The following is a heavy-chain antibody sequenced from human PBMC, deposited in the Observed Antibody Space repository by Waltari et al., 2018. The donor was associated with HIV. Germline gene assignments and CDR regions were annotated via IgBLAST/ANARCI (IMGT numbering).Heavy chain of an antibody. V-gene: IGHV3-30*02. CDR1: GFTFISYG. Sequence: QVQLVESGGGVVQPGGSLRLSCAASGFTFISYGMHWVRQAPGKGLEWVAFIRYDGSNKYYADSVKGRITISRDNSKNTLYLQMNSLRTEDTAVYYCAKGVGATTPSYFDYWGQGTLVTVSS. CDR2: IRYDGSNK. CDR3: AKGVGATTPSYFDY. J-gene: IGHJ4*02. D-gene: IGHD1-26*01.